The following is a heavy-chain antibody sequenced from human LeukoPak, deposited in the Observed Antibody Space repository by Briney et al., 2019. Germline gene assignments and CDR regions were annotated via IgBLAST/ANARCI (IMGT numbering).Heavy chain of an antibody. D-gene: IGHD5-18*01. CDR1: GFTFSSYG. CDR2: VSFDGSKK. V-gene: IGHV3-30*18. Sequence: GRSLRLSCAASGFTFSSYGMHWVRQAPGKGLEWVAVVSFDGSKKYYADSVKGRFTISRDNSKNTLYLQMNSLRAEDTAVYYCANGYSYGIGWGQGTLVTVSS. CDR3: ANGYSYGIG. J-gene: IGHJ4*02.